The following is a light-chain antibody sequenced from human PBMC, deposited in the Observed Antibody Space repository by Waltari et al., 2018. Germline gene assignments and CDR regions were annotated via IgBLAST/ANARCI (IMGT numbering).Light chain of an antibody. Sequence: QSDLTQPASVSGSPGQSITISCTGTSRDVGGYNSVSWYQQHPGKAPKLMIYDVTNRPSGVSHRFSGSKSANTASLTISGLQADDESVYYCFSYTTSSSLRVFGGGTRLTVL. V-gene: IGLV2-14*03. CDR1: SRDVGGYNS. CDR2: DVT. CDR3: FSYTTSSSLRV. J-gene: IGLJ3*02.